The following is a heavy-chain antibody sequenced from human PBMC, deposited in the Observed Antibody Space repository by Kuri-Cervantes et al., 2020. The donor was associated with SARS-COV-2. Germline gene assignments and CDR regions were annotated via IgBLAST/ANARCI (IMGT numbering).Heavy chain of an antibody. CDR3: ARIHRGTMVRGYFDY. D-gene: IGHD3-10*01. CDR1: GFSLSNARMG. Sequence: SGPTLVKPTETLTLTCTVSGFSLSNARMGVSWIRQPPGKALEWLAHIFSNDEKSYSTSLKSRLTISKDTSKSQVVLTMTNMDPVDTATCYCARIHRGTMVRGYFDYWGQGTLVTVSS. CDR2: IFSNDEK. V-gene: IGHV2-26*01. J-gene: IGHJ4*02.